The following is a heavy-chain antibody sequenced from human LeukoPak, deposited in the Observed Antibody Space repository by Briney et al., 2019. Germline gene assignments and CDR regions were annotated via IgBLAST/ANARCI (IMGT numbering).Heavy chain of an antibody. V-gene: IGHV1-2*02. Sequence: ASVKVSCKASGYTFINYGVTWVRQAPGQGLEWMGWINPDSGGTNFAQKFQGRVTMTRDTSISTAYMELSRLRSDDTAVYYCGRDFRDSLDYWGQGTLVTVSS. CDR1: GYTFINYG. CDR2: INPDSGGT. CDR3: GRDFRDSLDY. J-gene: IGHJ4*02.